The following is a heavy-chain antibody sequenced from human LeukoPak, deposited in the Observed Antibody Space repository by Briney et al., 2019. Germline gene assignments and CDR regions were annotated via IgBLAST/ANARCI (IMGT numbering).Heavy chain of an antibody. Sequence: GGSLRLSCAASGFTFSSYSMSRVRQAPGKGLEWVAHINQDGSEKYYADSVKGRFTISRDNAKNSLYLQMNSLRAEDTAVYYSAKDQGSSGYPFDYWGQGTLVIVSS. CDR1: GFTFSSYS. J-gene: IGHJ4*02. CDR2: INQDGSEK. V-gene: IGHV3-7*01. CDR3: AKDQGSSGYPFDY. D-gene: IGHD3-22*01.